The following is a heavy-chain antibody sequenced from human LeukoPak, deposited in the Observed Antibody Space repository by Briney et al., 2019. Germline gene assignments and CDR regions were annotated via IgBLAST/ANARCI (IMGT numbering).Heavy chain of an antibody. Sequence: GSLRLSCAASGFTFTTYWMSWVRQAPGKGLEWVAIINQDGSERYYVDSVKGRFTISRDNAKNSLFLQMNTLRADDTAVYYCARDKLVGATTGSYFDLWGRGALVTVSS. CDR2: INQDGSER. CDR1: GFTFTTYW. D-gene: IGHD1-26*01. CDR3: ARDKLVGATTGSYFDL. J-gene: IGHJ2*01. V-gene: IGHV3-7*01.